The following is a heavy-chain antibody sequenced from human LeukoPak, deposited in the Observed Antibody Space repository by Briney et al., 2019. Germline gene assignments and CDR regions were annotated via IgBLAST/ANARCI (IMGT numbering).Heavy chain of an antibody. CDR3: ARFPPGIAVAGHNDY. CDR1: GASVSSGSYY. Sequence: SSETLSLTCTVSGASVSSGSYYWSWIRQPPGKGLEWIGYMYYSGSTNYNPSLKSRVTISVDTSKNQFSLKLSPVTAADTAVYYCARFPPGIAVAGHNDYWGQGTLVIVSS. J-gene: IGHJ4*02. D-gene: IGHD6-19*01. V-gene: IGHV4-61*01. CDR2: MYYSGST.